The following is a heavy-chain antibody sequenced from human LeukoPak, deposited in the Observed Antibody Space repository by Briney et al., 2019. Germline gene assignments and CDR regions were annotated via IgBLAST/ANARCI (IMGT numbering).Heavy chain of an antibody. J-gene: IGHJ4*02. CDR1: GYTFTDYY. V-gene: IGHV1-2*02. CDR2: INPNSGGT. CDR3: AREVLGHDY. Sequence: ASVKLSCTASGYTFTDYYMHWVRPTPGQGLEWMGWINPNSGGTHYAQKFQGRVTMTRDTSITTAYMELSRLRTDDTAVYYCAREVLGHDYWGQGTLVTVSS. D-gene: IGHD4/OR15-4a*01.